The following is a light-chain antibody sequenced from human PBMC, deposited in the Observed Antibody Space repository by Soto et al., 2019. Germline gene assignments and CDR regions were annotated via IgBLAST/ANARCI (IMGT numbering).Light chain of an antibody. CDR2: AAS. J-gene: IGKJ5*01. Sequence: DIQMTQSPSSVSASVGDRVTITCRASQSISSWLAWYQQKPGKAPKLLIYAASSLQSGVPSRFSGSGSGTDFTLTISSLQPEEFATYYCQQANSFPITFGQGTRLEIK. CDR3: QQANSFPIT. CDR1: QSISSW. V-gene: IGKV1D-12*01.